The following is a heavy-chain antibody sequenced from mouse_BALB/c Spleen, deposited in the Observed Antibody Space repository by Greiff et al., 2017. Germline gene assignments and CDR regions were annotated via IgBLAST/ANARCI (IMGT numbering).Heavy chain of an antibody. CDR3: AIYGNYAWFAY. D-gene: IGHD2-1*01. CDR2: ISYSGST. Sequence: EVQLQESGPGLVKPSQSLSLTCTVTGYSITSDYAWNWIRQFPGNKLKWMGYISYSGSTSYNPSLKSRISITRDTSKNQFFLQLNSVTTEDTATYYCAIYGNYAWFAYWGQGTLVTVSA. V-gene: IGHV3-2*02. CDR1: GYSITSDYA. J-gene: IGHJ3*01.